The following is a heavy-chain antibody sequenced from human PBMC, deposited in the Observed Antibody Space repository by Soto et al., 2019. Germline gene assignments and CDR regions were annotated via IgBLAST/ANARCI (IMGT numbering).Heavy chain of an antibody. CDR2: ISSSSSTI. CDR3: ARGDCSGFSCYGMDV. Sequence: EVQLVESGGVLVQPGGSLRLSCAASGFTFSGHTMNWVRQAPGKGLEWVSYISSSSSTIYYADSVKGRFIISRDNARNSLFLQMSSLRDEDTAVYYCARGDCSGFSCYGMDVWGQGTTVTVSS. D-gene: IGHD2-15*01. J-gene: IGHJ6*02. V-gene: IGHV3-48*02. CDR1: GFTFSGHT.